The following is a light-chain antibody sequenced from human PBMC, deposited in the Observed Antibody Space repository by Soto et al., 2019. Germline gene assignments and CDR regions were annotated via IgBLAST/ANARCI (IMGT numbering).Light chain of an antibody. CDR1: QGISKF. V-gene: IGKV1-12*01. J-gene: IGKJ4*01. CDR2: GAS. Sequence: DIQMTQSPSSVSASVGDRVTITCRASQGISKFLAWYHQRPGMPPKLLIYGASSLQPGVSSRFSGSGSGTDFTLTISSLQPEDFATYYCQQANIFPLTFGGGTKVEI. CDR3: QQANIFPLT.